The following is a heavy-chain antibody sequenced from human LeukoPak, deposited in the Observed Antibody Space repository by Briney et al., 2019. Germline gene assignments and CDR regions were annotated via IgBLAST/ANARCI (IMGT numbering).Heavy chain of an antibody. CDR2: IIPIFGTA. CDR3: ASSEGSGSYYESDYYYMDV. CDR1: GGTFSSYA. V-gene: IGHV1-69*05. J-gene: IGHJ6*03. D-gene: IGHD1-26*01. Sequence: ASVKVSCKASGGTFSSYAISWVRQAPGQGLEWMGGIIPIFGTANYAQKFQGRVTITTDESTSTAYMELSSLRSEDTAVYYCASSEGSGSYYESDYYYMDVWGKGTTVTVSS.